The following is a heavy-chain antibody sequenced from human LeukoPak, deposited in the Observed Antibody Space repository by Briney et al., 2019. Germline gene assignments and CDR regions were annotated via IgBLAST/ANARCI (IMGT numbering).Heavy chain of an antibody. V-gene: IGHV3-7*01. Sequence: PGGSLRLSCAASGFTFSNYWINWVRQAPGKGLEWVANIKQDGSETYCVGSVKGRFTISRDNAKNSLYLQMNSLRDEDTAVYYCARGGSGYSYGKIDSWGQGILVTVSS. J-gene: IGHJ4*02. D-gene: IGHD5-18*01. CDR3: ARGGSGYSYGKIDS. CDR2: IKQDGSET. CDR1: GFTFSNYW.